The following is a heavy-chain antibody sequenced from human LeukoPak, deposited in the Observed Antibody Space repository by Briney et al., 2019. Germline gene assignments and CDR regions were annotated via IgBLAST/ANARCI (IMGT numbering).Heavy chain of an antibody. V-gene: IGHV1-2*02. CDR3: ARAANTMVRGVNNWFDP. D-gene: IGHD3-10*01. J-gene: IGHJ5*02. CDR2: NNTNSGGT. Sequence: ASVKVSCKASGYTFTGYYMHWVRQAPGQGLEWRGWNNTNSGGTNYGQKVQGRVTVTRRTSISTAYMELTRLRSDDTAIYYGARAANTMVRGVNNWFDPWGQGTLVTVSS. CDR1: GYTFTGYY.